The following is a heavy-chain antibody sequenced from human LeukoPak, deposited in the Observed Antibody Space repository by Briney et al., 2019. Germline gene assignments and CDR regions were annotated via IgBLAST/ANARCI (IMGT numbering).Heavy chain of an antibody. J-gene: IGHJ3*01. CDR1: GFTFRDAA. CDR3: AKNIHLSP. D-gene: IGHD2/OR15-2a*01. CDR2: ISSSGNNA. Sequence: GGSLRLSCAVSGFTFRDAAMTWVRQAPGKGLEWVSLISSSGNNAYYADSVKGRFTISRDNSKNTLSLQMNSLRVEDTAIYYCAKNIHLSPGALGKMVTVSS. V-gene: IGHV3-23*01.